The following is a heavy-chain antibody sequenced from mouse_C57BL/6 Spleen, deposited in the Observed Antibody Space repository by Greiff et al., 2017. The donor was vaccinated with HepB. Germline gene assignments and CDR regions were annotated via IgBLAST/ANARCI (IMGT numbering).Heavy chain of an antibody. V-gene: IGHV5-6*01. Sequence: EVKLQESGGDLVKPGGSLKLSCAASGFTFSSYGMSWVRQTPDKRLEWVATISSGGSYTYYPDSVKGRFTISRDNAKNTLYLQMSSLKSEDTAMYYCARDDSFDYWGQGTTLTVSS. D-gene: IGHD2-4*01. CDR3: ARDDSFDY. CDR1: GFTFSSYG. CDR2: ISSGGSYT. J-gene: IGHJ2*01.